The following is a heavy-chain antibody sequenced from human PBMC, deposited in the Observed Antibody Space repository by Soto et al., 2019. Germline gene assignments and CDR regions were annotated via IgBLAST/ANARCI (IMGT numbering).Heavy chain of an antibody. J-gene: IGHJ4*02. CDR1: GYTFTSYD. Sequence: ASVKVSYKASGYTFTSYDINWVRQATGQGLEWMGWMNPNSGNTGYAQKFQGRVTMTRNTSISTAYMELSSLRSEDTAVYYCASGILTGYYFDYWGQGTLVTVSS. V-gene: IGHV1-8*01. CDR2: MNPNSGNT. CDR3: ASGILTGYYFDY. D-gene: IGHD3-9*01.